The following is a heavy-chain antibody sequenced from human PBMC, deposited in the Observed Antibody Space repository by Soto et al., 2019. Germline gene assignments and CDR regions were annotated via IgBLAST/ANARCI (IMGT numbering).Heavy chain of an antibody. CDR1: GYTFTSYA. Sequence: ASVKVSCKASGYTFTSYAMHWVRQAPGQRFEWMGWINAGNGNTKYSQKFQGRVTITRDTSASTAYMELSSLRSEDTAVYYCARDGGSSWYDHNDAFDIWGQGTMVTVSS. CDR2: INAGNGNT. V-gene: IGHV1-3*01. D-gene: IGHD6-13*01. CDR3: ARDGGSSWYDHNDAFDI. J-gene: IGHJ3*02.